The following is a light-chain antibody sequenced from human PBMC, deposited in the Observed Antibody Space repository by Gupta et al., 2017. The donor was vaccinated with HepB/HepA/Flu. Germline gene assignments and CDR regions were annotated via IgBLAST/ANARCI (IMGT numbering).Light chain of an antibody. J-gene: IGKJ4*01. CDR2: GAS. Sequence: EFVLTQSPGTLSLSPGERATLSCRASQSVSSSYLAWYQQKPGQAPRLLIYGASSRATGIPDRCSGSGSGTDFTLTISRLEPEDVAVYYCQQYGSSPLTFGGGTKVEIK. V-gene: IGKV3-20*01. CDR1: QSVSSSY. CDR3: QQYGSSPLT.